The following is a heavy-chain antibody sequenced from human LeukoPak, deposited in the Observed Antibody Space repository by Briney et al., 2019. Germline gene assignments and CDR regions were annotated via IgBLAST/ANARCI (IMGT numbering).Heavy chain of an antibody. V-gene: IGHV3-30*18. CDR2: ISYDGSNK. D-gene: IGHD1-14*01. CDR3: AKTTTAFYNDYYGMDV. J-gene: IGHJ6*02. CDR1: GFTFSNFG. Sequence: GGSLRLSCAASGFTFSNFGIHWVRQAPGKGQEWVSAISYDGSNKYYADSVKGRFTISRGNSKNTLYLQMNSLRAEDTAVYYCAKTTTAFYNDYYGMDVWGQGTTVTVSS.